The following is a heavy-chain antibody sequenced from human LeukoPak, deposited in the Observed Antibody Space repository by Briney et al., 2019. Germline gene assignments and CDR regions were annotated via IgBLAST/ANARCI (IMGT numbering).Heavy chain of an antibody. CDR1: GFIFSSYA. CDR2: ISGSGGST. J-gene: IGHJ4*02. CDR3: AKDNVPFAWLALFDY. Sequence: GGSLRLSCAASGFIFSSYAMSWVRQAPGKGLEWVSAISGSGGSTYYADSVKGRFTISRDNSKNTLYLQMNSLRAEDTAVYYCAKDNVPFAWLALFDYWGQGTLVTVSS. V-gene: IGHV3-23*01. D-gene: IGHD6-19*01.